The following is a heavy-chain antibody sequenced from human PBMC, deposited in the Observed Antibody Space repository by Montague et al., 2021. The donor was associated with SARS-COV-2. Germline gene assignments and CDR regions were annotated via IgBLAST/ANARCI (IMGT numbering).Heavy chain of an antibody. J-gene: IGHJ5*02. V-gene: IGHV4-59*08. D-gene: IGHD2-8*01. CDR3: ARQNGNGVCDGWFHP. CDR1: GDSIKNYY. Sequence: SETLSLTCNVSGDSIKNYYWSWIRQSPGKGLEWIGYIYYGRSTHYNPSLRSRVSISLDTSRNQFFLTLNSVTVADTAVYFCARQNGNGVCDGWFHPWGQGTLVSVSS. CDR2: IYYGRST.